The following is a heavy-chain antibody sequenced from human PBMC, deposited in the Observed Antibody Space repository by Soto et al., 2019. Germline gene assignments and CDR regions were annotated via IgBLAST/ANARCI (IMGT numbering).Heavy chain of an antibody. D-gene: IGHD4-4*01. J-gene: IGHJ5*02. Sequence: PGGSQRLSCAASGFTFSSYGMHWVRQAPGKGLEWVAVISYDGSNKYYADSVKGRFTISRDNSKNTLYLQMISLRSEDTAVYYCARDMGEIGTTVNLHWIDPWGQGTQVTVSS. V-gene: IGHV3-30*03. CDR1: GFTFSSYG. CDR3: ARDMGEIGTTVNLHWIDP. CDR2: ISYDGSNK.